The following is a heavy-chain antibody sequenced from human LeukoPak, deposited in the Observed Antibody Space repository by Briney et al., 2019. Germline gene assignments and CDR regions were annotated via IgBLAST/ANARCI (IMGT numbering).Heavy chain of an antibody. J-gene: IGHJ4*02. CDR3: ASRGLRYFDWLLAY. Sequence: PSETLSLTCTVSGGSINSGSYYWNWIRQPAGKGLEWIGRIYRSGSTNYNPSLKSRVTISVDTSKNQFSLKLSSVTAADTAVYYCASRGLRYFDWLLAYWGQGTLVTVSS. V-gene: IGHV4-61*02. D-gene: IGHD3-9*01. CDR2: IYRSGST. CDR1: GGSINSGSYY.